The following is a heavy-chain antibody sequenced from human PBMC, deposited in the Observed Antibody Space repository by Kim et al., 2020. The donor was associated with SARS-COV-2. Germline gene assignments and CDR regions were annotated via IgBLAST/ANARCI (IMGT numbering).Heavy chain of an antibody. V-gene: IGHV3-15*01. Sequence: GGSLRLSCAASGFTFSNAWMSWVRQAPGKGLEWVGRIKSKTDGGTTDYAAPVKGRFTISRDDSKNTLYLQMNSLKTEDTAVYYCTTDRGRPSSIAVAGSNGAYFDYWGQGTLVTVSS. CDR1: GFTFSNAW. D-gene: IGHD6-19*01. CDR2: IKSKTDGGTT. J-gene: IGHJ4*02. CDR3: TTDRGRPSSIAVAGSNGAYFDY.